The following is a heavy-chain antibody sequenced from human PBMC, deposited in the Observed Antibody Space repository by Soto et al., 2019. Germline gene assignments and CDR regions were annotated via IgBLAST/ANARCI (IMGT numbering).Heavy chain of an antibody. Sequence: GASVKVSCKASGYSFTSLDINWVRQAPGQGLEWMGWINPNSGGTNYAQKFQGWVTMTRDTSISTAYMELSRLRSDDTAVYYCARDRGVTTRPYYDFWSGYYNHYYYGMDVWGQGTTVTVSS. J-gene: IGHJ6*02. V-gene: IGHV1-2*04. CDR3: ARDRGVTTRPYYDFWSGYYNHYYYGMDV. CDR2: INPNSGGT. CDR1: GYSFTSLD. D-gene: IGHD3-3*01.